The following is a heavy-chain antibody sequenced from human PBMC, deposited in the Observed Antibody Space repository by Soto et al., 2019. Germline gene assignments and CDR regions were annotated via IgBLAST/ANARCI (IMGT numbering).Heavy chain of an antibody. CDR2: SSATGAGT. V-gene: IGHV3-23*01. D-gene: IGHD6-19*01. CDR1: GFTFSSYG. Sequence: EVQLLESGGGLVQPGGSLRLSCAASGFTFSSYGMTWVRQVPGKGLEWVSFSSATGAGTYYADSVKGRFTISRDNAKNARSMQMTSLRADDTTAYYCAKDCRAGGNYGWYSDVWGHGALVIVSS. J-gene: IGHJ4*01. CDR3: AKDCRAGGNYGWYSDV.